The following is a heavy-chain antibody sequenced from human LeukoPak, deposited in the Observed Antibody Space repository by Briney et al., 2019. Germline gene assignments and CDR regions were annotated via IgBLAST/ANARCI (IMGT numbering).Heavy chain of an antibody. CDR1: GYSLTDFS. V-gene: IGHV1-24*01. Sequence: ASVKVSCKVSGYSLTDFSINWVRQAPGKGFEWMGGFAPEDGERIYAQKFQGRVTMTEDTSADTAYMELSSLKSEDTAVYFCTAGVAVSRWYYFDYWGRGTLVTVSS. D-gene: IGHD6-13*01. CDR2: FAPEDGER. J-gene: IGHJ4*01. CDR3: TAGVAVSRWYYFDY.